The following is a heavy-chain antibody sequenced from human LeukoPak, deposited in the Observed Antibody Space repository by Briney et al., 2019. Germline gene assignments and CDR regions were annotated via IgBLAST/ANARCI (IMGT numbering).Heavy chain of an antibody. CDR1: GYTFTSYD. Sequence: ASVKVSCKASGYTFTSYDFNWVRQAPGQGLEWMGWISAYNGNTNYAQKLQGRVTMTTDTSTSTAYMELRSLRSDDTAVYYCAILRYFDWLLIFDYWGQGTLVTVSS. V-gene: IGHV1-18*01. D-gene: IGHD3-9*01. J-gene: IGHJ4*02. CDR3: AILRYFDWLLIFDY. CDR2: ISAYNGNT.